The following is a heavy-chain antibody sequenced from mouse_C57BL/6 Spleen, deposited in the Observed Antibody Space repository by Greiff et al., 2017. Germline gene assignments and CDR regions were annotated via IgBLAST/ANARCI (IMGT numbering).Heavy chain of an antibody. J-gene: IGHJ2*01. CDR1: GFTFSSYG. CDR2: ISSGGSYT. V-gene: IGHV5-6*02. Sequence: DVKLQESGGDLVKPGGSLKLSCAASGFTFSSYGMSWVRQTPDKRLEWVATISSGGSYTYYPDSVKGRFTISRDNAKNTLYLQMSSLKSEDTAMYYCARHDDYDGYFDYWGQGTTLTVSS. D-gene: IGHD2-4*01. CDR3: ARHDDYDGYFDY.